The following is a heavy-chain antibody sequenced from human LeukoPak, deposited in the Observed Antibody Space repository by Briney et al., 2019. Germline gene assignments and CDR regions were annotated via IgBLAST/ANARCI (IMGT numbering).Heavy chain of an antibody. V-gene: IGHV3-7*03. D-gene: IGHD3-16*02. CDR2: IKQDGRET. Sequence: GGSLRLSCAASGFNFSSYWMGWIRQAPGKGLEWVSNIKQDGRETYYVDSVKGRFTISRDNSKNTLYLQMNSLRAEDTAVYYCATSPNDYVWGSYRYVGYWGQGALVTVSS. CDR3: ATSPNDYVWGSYRYVGY. J-gene: IGHJ4*02. CDR1: GFNFSSYW.